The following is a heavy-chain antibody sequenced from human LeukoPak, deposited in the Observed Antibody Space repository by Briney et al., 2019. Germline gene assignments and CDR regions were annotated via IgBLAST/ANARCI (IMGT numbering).Heavy chain of an antibody. CDR1: GFPFSSYW. V-gene: IGHV3-7*03. Sequence: GGSLRLSCAASGFPFSSYWMSWVRQAPGKGLEWVANIKQDGSEKYYVDSVKGRFTISRDNAKNSLYLQMNSLRAEDTAVYYCARGSTAMVHFDYWGQGTLVTVSS. J-gene: IGHJ4*02. CDR2: IKQDGSEK. CDR3: ARGSTAMVHFDY. D-gene: IGHD5-18*01.